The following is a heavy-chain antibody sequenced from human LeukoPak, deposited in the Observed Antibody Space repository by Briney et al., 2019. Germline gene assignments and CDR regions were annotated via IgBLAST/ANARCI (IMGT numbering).Heavy chain of an antibody. V-gene: IGHV3-30-3*01. CDR3: AREGGYCSSTSCPRGSYYYYGMDV. CDR2: ISYDGSNK. CDR1: GFTFSSYA. D-gene: IGHD2-2*03. J-gene: IGHJ6*02. Sequence: GRSLGLSCAASGFTFSSYAMHWVRQAPGKGLEWVAVISYDGSNKYYADSVKGRFTISRDNSKNTLYLQMNSLRAEDTAVYYCAREGGYCSSTSCPRGSYYYYGMDVWGQGTTVTVSS.